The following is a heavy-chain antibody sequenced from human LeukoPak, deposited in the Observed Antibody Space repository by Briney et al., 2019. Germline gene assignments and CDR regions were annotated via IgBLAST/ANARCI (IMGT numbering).Heavy chain of an antibody. Sequence: ASVKVSCKASGYTFTGYYMHWVRQAPGQGLEWMGWINPNSGGTNYAQEFQGRVTMTRDTSISTAYMELSRLRSDDTAVYYCARDRAALGPREFDPWGQGTLVTVSS. D-gene: IGHD3-16*01. CDR3: ARDRAALGPREFDP. CDR1: GYTFTGYY. CDR2: INPNSGGT. V-gene: IGHV1-2*02. J-gene: IGHJ5*02.